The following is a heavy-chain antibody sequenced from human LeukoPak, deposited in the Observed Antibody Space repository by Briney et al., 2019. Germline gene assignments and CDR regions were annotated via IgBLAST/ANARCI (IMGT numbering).Heavy chain of an antibody. J-gene: IGHJ3*02. CDR2: ISSSSSYI. Sequence: PGGSLRLSCAASGFTFSSYSMNWVRQAPGKGLEWVSSISSSSSYIYYADSVKGRFTISRDNAKNSLYLQMNSLRAEDTAVYYCARVQKNGYAFDIWGQGTMVTVSS. CDR1: GFTFSSYS. CDR3: ARVQKNGYAFDI. V-gene: IGHV3-21*01.